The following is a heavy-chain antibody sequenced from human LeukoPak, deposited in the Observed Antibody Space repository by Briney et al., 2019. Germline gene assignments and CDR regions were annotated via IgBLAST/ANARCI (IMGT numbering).Heavy chain of an antibody. Sequence: GGSLRLSCAASGFTFSSYEMNWVRQAPGKGLEWVAIIWYDGSKEYYVDSVKGRFTIYRDNSKNMVYLEMNSLRAEDTAVYYCARISGWSQFDYWGQGSLVTVSS. J-gene: IGHJ4*02. V-gene: IGHV3-33*08. CDR3: ARISGWSQFDY. D-gene: IGHD6-19*01. CDR1: GFTFSSYE. CDR2: IWYDGSKE.